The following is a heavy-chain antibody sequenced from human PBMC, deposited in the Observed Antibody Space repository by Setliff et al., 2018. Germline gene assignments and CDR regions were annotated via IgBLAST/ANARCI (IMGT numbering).Heavy chain of an antibody. Sequence: SLTCTVSGGSFTPYYWSWIRQPPGKGLEWIGYVYYSGTAYYNPSLKSRVTVIVDTSKNQFSLKLSSVTAADTAVYYCARYRGNYYDSSGYYSGDAFDIWGQGTMVTVSS. CDR1: GGSFTPYY. CDR2: VYYSGTA. CDR3: ARYRGNYYDSSGYYSGDAFDI. V-gene: IGHV4-59*01. J-gene: IGHJ3*02. D-gene: IGHD3-22*01.